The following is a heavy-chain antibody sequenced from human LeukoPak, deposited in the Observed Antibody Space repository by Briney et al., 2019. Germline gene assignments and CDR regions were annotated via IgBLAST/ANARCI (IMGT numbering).Heavy chain of an antibody. V-gene: IGHV3-9*01. CDR3: VKDLRLDLHLDTFHN. CDR2: ISWDSGSS. CDR1: GFNLDDYA. J-gene: IGHJ3*02. D-gene: IGHD1-1*01. Sequence: PGGSLRLSCAASGFNLDDYAMHWVRQAPGRGLEWVSSISWDSGSSVYVDSVKGRFTISRDNAKNSLYLQMDSLTPEDSALYYCVKDLRLDLHLDTFHNWARGTRVTVSS.